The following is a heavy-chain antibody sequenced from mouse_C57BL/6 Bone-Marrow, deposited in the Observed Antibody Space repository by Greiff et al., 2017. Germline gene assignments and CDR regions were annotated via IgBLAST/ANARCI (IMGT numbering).Heavy chain of an antibody. CDR3: ARFTTVGYFDY. CDR1: GYTFTSYG. Sequence: QVQLKQSGAELARPGASVKLSCKASGYTFTSYGISWVKQRTGQGLEWIGEIYPRSGNTYYNEKFKGKATLTADKSSSTAYMELRSLTSEDSAVYFCARFTTVGYFDYWGQGTTLTVSS. V-gene: IGHV1-81*01. J-gene: IGHJ2*01. D-gene: IGHD1-1*01. CDR2: IYPRSGNT.